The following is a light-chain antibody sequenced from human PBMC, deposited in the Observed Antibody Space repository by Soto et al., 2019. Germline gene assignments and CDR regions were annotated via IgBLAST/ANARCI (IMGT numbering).Light chain of an antibody. Sequence: QSALPQPASVSGSPGQSITVSCTGTSSDVGAYDYVSWYQHHPGKAPKLMIYDVSYRPSGVSNRFSGSKSGNTASLTISGLQAEDEADYYCNSYTSSGTYVFGTGTKVTVL. V-gene: IGLV2-14*03. J-gene: IGLJ1*01. CDR3: NSYTSSGTYV. CDR1: SSDVGAYDY. CDR2: DVS.